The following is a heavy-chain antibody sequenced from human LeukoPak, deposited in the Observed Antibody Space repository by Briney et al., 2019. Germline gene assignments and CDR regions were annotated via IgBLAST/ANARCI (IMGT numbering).Heavy chain of an antibody. CDR3: ARVDTAMVVYYYYYMDV. V-gene: IGHV3-30*03. D-gene: IGHD5-18*01. CDR1: GFTFSSYG. Sequence: GRSLRLSCAASGFTFSSYGMHWVRQAPGKGLEWVAVISYDGSNKYYADSVKGRFTISRDNSKNTLYLQMNSLRAEDTAVYYCARVDTAMVVYYYYYMDVWGKGTTVTVSS. J-gene: IGHJ6*03. CDR2: ISYDGSNK.